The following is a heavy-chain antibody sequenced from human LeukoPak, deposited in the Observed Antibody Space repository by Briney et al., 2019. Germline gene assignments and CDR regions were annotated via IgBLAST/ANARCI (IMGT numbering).Heavy chain of an antibody. D-gene: IGHD3-10*01. V-gene: IGHV4-4*02. CDR1: GGSISSSFW. Sequence: SETLSLTCAVSGGSISSSFWWSWVRQPPGKGLEWIGEIYHSGSTNYNPSLKSRVTISVDTSKNQFSLKLSSVTAADTAVYYCARHFLVRGVIPNWFDPWGQGTLVTVSS. CDR2: IYHSGST. CDR3: ARHFLVRGVIPNWFDP. J-gene: IGHJ5*02.